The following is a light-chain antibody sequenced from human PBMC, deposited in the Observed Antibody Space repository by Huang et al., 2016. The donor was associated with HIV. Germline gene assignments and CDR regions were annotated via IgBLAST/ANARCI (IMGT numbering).Light chain of an antibody. CDR3: QQYGSSPIT. J-gene: IGKJ3*01. CDR2: GAA. V-gene: IGKV3-20*01. CDR1: PSLSSGY. Sequence: EIVLTQSPGTLSLSPGGRATLSCRASPSLSSGYLAWYQQKHGQAPRLLIHGAASRATGIPDRFSGSGSGTDFTLTISRLEPEDFAVYYCQQYGSSPITFGPGTKVDIK.